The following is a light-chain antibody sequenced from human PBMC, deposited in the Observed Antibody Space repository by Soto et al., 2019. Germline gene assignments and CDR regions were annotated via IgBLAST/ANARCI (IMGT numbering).Light chain of an antibody. CDR2: GNS. V-gene: IGLV1-40*01. J-gene: IGLJ1*01. Sequence: ALTQPPSVSGAPGQRVTISCTGSSSNIGAGYDVHWYQQLPGTAPKLLIYGNSNRPSGVPDRFSGSKSGTSASLAITGLQAEDEADYYCQSYDSSLSALYVFGTGTKVPVL. CDR3: QSYDSSLSALYV. CDR1: SSNIGAGYD.